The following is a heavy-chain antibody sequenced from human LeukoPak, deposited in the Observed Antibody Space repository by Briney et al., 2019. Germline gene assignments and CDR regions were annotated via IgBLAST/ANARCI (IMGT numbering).Heavy chain of an antibody. CDR1: GFIISDHY. CDR3: ARLYYESALFHPFDY. V-gene: IGHV3-72*01. CDR2: SRDRAANYRT. D-gene: IGHD3-16*01. J-gene: IGHJ4*02. Sequence: GGSLRLSCAASGFIISDHYVDWVRQAPGKGLEWIGRSRDRAANYRTEFAASVKGRFTISRDESENSLYMQMNSLKTEDSAVYYCARLYYESALFHPFDYWGQGTLATVSS.